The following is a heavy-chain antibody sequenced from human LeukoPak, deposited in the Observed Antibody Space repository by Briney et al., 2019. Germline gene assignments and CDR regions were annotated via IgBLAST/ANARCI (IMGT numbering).Heavy chain of an antibody. CDR2: ISSRSSYI. Sequence: GGSLRLSCAASGFTLSSYSMNWVRQAPGKGLEWVSYISSRSSYIYYADSVKGRFTISRDNAKNSLYLQMNSLRAEDTAVYYCARVPDIVVVVPPDYWGQGTLVTVSS. CDR3: ARVPDIVVVVPPDY. CDR1: GFTLSSYS. J-gene: IGHJ4*02. D-gene: IGHD2-15*01. V-gene: IGHV3-21*01.